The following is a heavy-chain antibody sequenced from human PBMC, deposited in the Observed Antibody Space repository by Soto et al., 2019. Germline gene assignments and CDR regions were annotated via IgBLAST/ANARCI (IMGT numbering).Heavy chain of an antibody. CDR1: GFTFSSYG. Sequence: QVQLVESGGGVVQPGRSLRLSCAASGFTFSSYGMHWVRQAPGKGLEGVAGISYDGSNKYYADSVKGRFTISRDNSKKTLYLQMNSLRAEDTAVYYCAKSKGLSDWNDVKDYWGQGTLVTVSS. D-gene: IGHD1-1*01. CDR3: AKSKGLSDWNDVKDY. CDR2: ISYDGSNK. V-gene: IGHV3-30*18. J-gene: IGHJ4*02.